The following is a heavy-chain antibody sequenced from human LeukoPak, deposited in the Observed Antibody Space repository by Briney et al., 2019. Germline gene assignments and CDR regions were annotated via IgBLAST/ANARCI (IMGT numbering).Heavy chain of an antibody. V-gene: IGHV4-30-2*01. CDR1: GGSISSGGYY. J-gene: IGHJ4*02. D-gene: IGHD4-17*01. CDR3: ARDNGDYVARAFDY. CDR2: IYHTGST. Sequence: PSQTLSLTCTVSGGSISSGGYYWSWIRQPPGKGLEWIGYIYHTGSTYYNPSLKSRVTISVDRSKNQFSLKLSSVTAADTAVYYCARDNGDYVARAFDYWGQGTLVTVSS.